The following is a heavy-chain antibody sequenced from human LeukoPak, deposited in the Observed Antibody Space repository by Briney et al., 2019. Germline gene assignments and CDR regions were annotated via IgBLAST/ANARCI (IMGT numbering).Heavy chain of an antibody. V-gene: IGHV1-18*04. D-gene: IGHD4-23*01. CDR3: ARSWGHVYGGNLDY. CDR1: GYTFTNYY. Sequence: ASVKVSCTASGYTFTNYYMPWVRQAPGQGLEWMGWISAYNGNTNYAQKLQGRVTMTTDTSTSTAYMELRSLRSDDTAVYYCARSWGHVYGGNLDYWGQGTLVTVSS. J-gene: IGHJ4*02. CDR2: ISAYNGNT.